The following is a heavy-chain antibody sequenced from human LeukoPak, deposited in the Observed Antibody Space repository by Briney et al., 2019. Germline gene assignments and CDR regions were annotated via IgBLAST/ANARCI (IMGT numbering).Heavy chain of an antibody. Sequence: SGPTLFHPTPPLTLTCTFSVFSPSTSGMRVSWIRQPPVKALEGLAPTDWDDDKFYTTSLKTRLTISKDTSKNQVVLKMTPRDPVDTATYYCARARGYSSGFDCWGQGTLVTVSS. CDR1: VFSPSTSGMR. CDR3: ARARGYSSGFDC. D-gene: IGHD6-19*01. CDR2: TDWDDDK. V-gene: IGHV2-70*04. J-gene: IGHJ4*02.